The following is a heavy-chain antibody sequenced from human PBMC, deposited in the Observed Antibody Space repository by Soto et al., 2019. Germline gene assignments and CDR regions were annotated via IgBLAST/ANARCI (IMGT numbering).Heavy chain of an antibody. J-gene: IGHJ4*02. CDR1: GFTFGGYG. CDR3: ARDRNGWETRATYYDY. D-gene: IGHD1-26*01. V-gene: IGHV3-49*03. CDR2: IRSKVYSRTA. Sequence: PGGSLRLSCSTSGFTFGGYGVSWFRQAPGKGLEWIGFIRSKVYSRTAEYAASVRGRFIISRDDSEGIAYLQMNSLQNEDTGVYYCARDRNGWETRATYYDYWGPGTQVTVSS.